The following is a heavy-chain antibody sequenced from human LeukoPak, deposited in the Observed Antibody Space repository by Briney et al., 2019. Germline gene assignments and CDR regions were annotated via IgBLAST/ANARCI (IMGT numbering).Heavy chain of an antibody. V-gene: IGHV3-48*01. Sequence: GGSLRLSCAASGFSFSLYSMTWVRQAPGKGLEWLSFISRSSNTTYYAESVKGRFTISRDNAKNSLFLQMNGLRADDTAVYYCARTTMTTITTGADSWGQGTLVTVSS. J-gene: IGHJ5*01. CDR2: ISRSSNTT. D-gene: IGHD1/OR15-1a*01. CDR1: GFSFSLYS. CDR3: ARTTMTTITTGADS.